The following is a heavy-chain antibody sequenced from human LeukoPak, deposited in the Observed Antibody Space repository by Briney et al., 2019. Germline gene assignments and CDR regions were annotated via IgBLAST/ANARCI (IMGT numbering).Heavy chain of an antibody. CDR1: GGSISSSSYY. CDR3: ARRRGPGYGTFDI. D-gene: IGHD3-10*01. V-gene: IGHV4-39*01. J-gene: IGHJ3*02. Sequence: SETLSLTCTVSGGSISSSSYYWDWIRQPPGKGLEWIGSIYYSGNTYYNPSLKSRVSISVDTSKNQYSLKLSSVTAADTAVYYCARRRGPGYGTFDIWGRGTMVTVSS. CDR2: IYYSGNT.